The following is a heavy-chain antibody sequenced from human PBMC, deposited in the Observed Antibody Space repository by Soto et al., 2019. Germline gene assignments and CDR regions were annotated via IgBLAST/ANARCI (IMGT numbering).Heavy chain of an antibody. V-gene: IGHV4-61*01. J-gene: IGHJ5*02. D-gene: IGHD2-21*02. CDR2: IYNSGIT. Sequence: SETLSLTCTVSGGSVSSGSHYWSWIRQSPGKGLEWIGYIYNSGITKYNATLKSRVTISVDTSKNQFSLRLISVTAADTAVYYCARGPSDLNWFDPWGQGTLVTVSS. CDR1: GGSVSSGSHY. CDR3: ARGPSDLNWFDP.